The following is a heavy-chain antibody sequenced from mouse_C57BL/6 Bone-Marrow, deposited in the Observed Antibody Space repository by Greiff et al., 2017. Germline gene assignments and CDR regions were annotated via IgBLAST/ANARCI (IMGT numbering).Heavy chain of an antibody. CDR1: GYTFTNYL. CDR3: DATRFAY. D-gene: IGHD4-1*02. CDR2: IDPTYGST. Sequence: VQLQQPGAELVKPGTSVKLSCKASGYTFTNYLMHWVKQRPGQRLAWIGVIDPTYGSTSYNQKFKGKATLTVDTSSSPAYMQLSSLTSEDSAFYYCDATRFAYWGQGTRVTVSA. J-gene: IGHJ3*01. V-gene: IGHV1-59*01.